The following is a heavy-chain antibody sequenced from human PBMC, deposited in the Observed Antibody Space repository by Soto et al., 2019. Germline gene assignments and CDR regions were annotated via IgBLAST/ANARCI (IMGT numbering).Heavy chain of an antibody. CDR2: INHSGST. V-gene: IGHV4-34*01. CDR1: GGSFSGYY. J-gene: IGHJ6*03. Sequence: PSETLSLTCAVYGGSFSGYYWSWIRQPPGKGLEWIGEINHSGSTDYNPSLKSRVTISVDTSKNQFSLKLSSVTAADTAVYYCASTLFGVVIDYMDVWGKGTTVTVSS. CDR3: ASTLFGVVIDYMDV. D-gene: IGHD3-3*01.